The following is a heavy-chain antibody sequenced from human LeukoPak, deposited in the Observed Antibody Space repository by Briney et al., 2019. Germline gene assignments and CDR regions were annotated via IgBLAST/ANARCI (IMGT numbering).Heavy chain of an antibody. CDR2: ISPNSGGT. D-gene: IGHD3-9*01. Sequence: ASVKVSFKASGYTFTGYFMHWVRQAPGQGLEWMGWISPNSGGTNYAQKLQGRVTMTTDTSTSTAYMELRSLRSDDTAVYYCARHLRYFDWLPPFYFDYWGQGTLVTVSS. J-gene: IGHJ4*02. CDR3: ARHLRYFDWLPPFYFDY. CDR1: GYTFTGYF. V-gene: IGHV1-2*02.